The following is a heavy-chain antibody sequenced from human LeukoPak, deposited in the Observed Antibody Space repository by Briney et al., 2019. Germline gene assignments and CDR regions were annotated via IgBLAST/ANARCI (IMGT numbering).Heavy chain of an antibody. CDR1: GFTFSSYS. CDR3: ARDRARIAVAGPNWFDP. J-gene: IGHJ5*02. CDR2: ISSSSSYI. Sequence: GGSLRLSCAASGFTFSSYSMNWVRQAAGKGLEWVSSISSSSSYIYYADSVKGRFTISRDNAKNSLYLQMNSLRAEDTAVYYCARDRARIAVAGPNWFDPWGQGTLVTVSS. V-gene: IGHV3-21*01. D-gene: IGHD6-19*01.